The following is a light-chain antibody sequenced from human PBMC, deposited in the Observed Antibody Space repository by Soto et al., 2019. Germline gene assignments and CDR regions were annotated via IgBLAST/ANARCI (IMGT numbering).Light chain of an antibody. CDR2: EVT. CDR1: SSDVGAYDY. CDR3: SSYTRSSTYV. V-gene: IGLV2-14*01. Sequence: QSALTQPASVSASPGQSIAISCSGTSSDVGAYDYVSWYQHHPGKAPKLIIYEVTYRPSGVSNRFSASKSGNTASLTISGLQAEDEADYYCSSYTRSSTYVFGTGTTLTVL. J-gene: IGLJ1*01.